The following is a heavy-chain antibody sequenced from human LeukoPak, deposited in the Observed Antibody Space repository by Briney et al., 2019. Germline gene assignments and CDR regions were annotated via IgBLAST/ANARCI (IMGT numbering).Heavy chain of an antibody. J-gene: IGHJ3*02. D-gene: IGHD3-22*01. CDR3: ARGTGGRSVVTTPGHAFDI. CDR1: GFTFSSYG. CDR2: IWYDGSNK. V-gene: IGHV3-33*01. Sequence: GGSLRLSCAASGFTFSSYGMHWVRQAPGKGLEWVAVIWYDGSNKYYADSVKGRFTISRDNSKNTLYLQMNSLRAEDTAVYYCARGTGGRSVVTTPGHAFDIWGQGTMVTVSS.